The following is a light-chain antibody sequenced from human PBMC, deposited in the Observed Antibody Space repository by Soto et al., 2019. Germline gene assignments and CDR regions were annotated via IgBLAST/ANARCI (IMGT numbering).Light chain of an antibody. V-gene: IGKV1-9*01. CDR3: QQVKSYPLT. Sequence: DIQLTQSPSFLSASVGDRVTITCRASQGSSSFLAWYQQKPGKAPNFLIYAASTLQSGVPSRFSGSGSGSEFTLTISSLQPEDFATYYCQQVKSYPLTFGGGTKVEIK. CDR2: AAS. CDR1: QGSSSF. J-gene: IGKJ4*01.